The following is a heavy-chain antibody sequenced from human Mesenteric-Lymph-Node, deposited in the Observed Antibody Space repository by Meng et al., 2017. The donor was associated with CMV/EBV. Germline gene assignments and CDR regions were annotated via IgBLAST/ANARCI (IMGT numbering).Heavy chain of an antibody. D-gene: IGHD3-3*01. V-gene: IGHV3-66*02. Sequence: GGSLRLSCAASGFTVSSNYMSWVRQAPGKGLEWVSVIYSGGSTYYADSVKGRFTISRDNSKNTLYLQMNSLRAEDTAVYYCAGGDRDDFWNGNYYNPNFYYGMDVWGQGTTVTVSS. J-gene: IGHJ6*02. CDR3: AGGDRDDFWNGNYYNPNFYYGMDV. CDR2: IYSGGST. CDR1: GFTVSSNY.